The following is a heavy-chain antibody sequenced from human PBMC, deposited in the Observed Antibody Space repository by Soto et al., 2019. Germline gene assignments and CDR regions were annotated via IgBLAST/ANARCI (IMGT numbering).Heavy chain of an antibody. V-gene: IGHV3-53*01. CDR1: GFNVNSDY. CDR2: IYSGETT. Sequence: GGSLRLSCSASGFNVNSDYMNWVRQTPGKGLEWVASIYSGETTYYADSVRGRFTISSDKSKNTLYFQLSSLRIEDTAVYYCTRDGRGLGRLSLFEYWGQGVLVTVSS. CDR3: TRDGRGLGRLSLFEY. J-gene: IGHJ4*02. D-gene: IGHD2-21*02.